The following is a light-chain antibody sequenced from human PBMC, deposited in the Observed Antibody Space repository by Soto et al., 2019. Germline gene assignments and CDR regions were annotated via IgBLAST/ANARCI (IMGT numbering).Light chain of an antibody. CDR2: DVS. Sequence: QSVLTQPASLSGSPGQSITISCTGTSSDVGGYNYVSWYQQHPGKAPKLMSYDVSNRPSGVSNRFSGSKSGNTASLTISGLQAEDEAEYYCSSYTSSSTLNYVFGTGTKVTVL. J-gene: IGLJ1*01. CDR1: SSDVGGYNY. V-gene: IGLV2-14*01. CDR3: SSYTSSSTLNYV.